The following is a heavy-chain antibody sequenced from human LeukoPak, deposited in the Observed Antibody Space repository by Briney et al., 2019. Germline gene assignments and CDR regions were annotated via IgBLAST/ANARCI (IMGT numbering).Heavy chain of an antibody. CDR1: GGSISSYY. Sequence: SETLSLTCSISGGSISSYYWSWIRQPPGKGLEWIGYIYYSGSTNYNPSLKSRVTISVDTSKNQFSLKLSSVTAADTAVYYCARLRGYSYGYRIDYWGQGTLVTVSS. D-gene: IGHD5-18*01. CDR3: ARLRGYSYGYRIDY. V-gene: IGHV4-59*12. CDR2: IYYSGST. J-gene: IGHJ4*02.